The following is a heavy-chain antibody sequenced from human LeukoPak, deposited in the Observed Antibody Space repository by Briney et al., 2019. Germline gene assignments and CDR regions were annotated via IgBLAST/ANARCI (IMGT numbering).Heavy chain of an antibody. Sequence: GGSLRLSCAASGFTFSSYWMSWVRQAPGKGLEWAANIKQDGSEKYYVDSVKGRFTISRDNAKNSLYLQMNSLRAEDTAVYYCILTGDLPAFDIWGQGTMVTVSS. V-gene: IGHV3-7*01. J-gene: IGHJ3*02. CDR1: GFTFSSYW. CDR2: IKQDGSEK. CDR3: ILTGDLPAFDI. D-gene: IGHD1-14*01.